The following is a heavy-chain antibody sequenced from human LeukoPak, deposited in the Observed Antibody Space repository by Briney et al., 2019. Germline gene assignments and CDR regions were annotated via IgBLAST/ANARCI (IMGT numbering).Heavy chain of an antibody. CDR2: IYSSGST. CDR1: GGSISSYY. Sequence: SETLSLTCTVSGGSISSYYWSWIRQPPGKGLEWIGYIYSSGSTNYNPSLKSRVTISVDTSKNQFSLKLSSVTAADTAVCYCARHRSSSSFYFDYWGQGTLITVSS. J-gene: IGHJ4*02. CDR3: ARHRSSSSFYFDY. D-gene: IGHD6-6*01. V-gene: IGHV4-4*09.